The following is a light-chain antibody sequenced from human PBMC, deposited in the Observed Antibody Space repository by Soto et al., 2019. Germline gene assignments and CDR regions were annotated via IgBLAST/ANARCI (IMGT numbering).Light chain of an antibody. V-gene: IGKV1-27*01. Sequence: DIQMTQSPSSLSASVGDRVTITCRASQGISNYLAWYQQKPGKVPKLLFYAASTLQSGVPSRFSGSGSGTDFTLTISSLQPDDVATYYCQHYNSAPLSFGRGTNVDIK. CDR2: AAS. CDR3: QHYNSAPLS. J-gene: IGKJ4*01. CDR1: QGISNY.